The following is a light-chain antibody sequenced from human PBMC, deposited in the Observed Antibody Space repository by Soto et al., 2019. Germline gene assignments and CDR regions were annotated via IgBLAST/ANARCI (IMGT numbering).Light chain of an antibody. CDR1: QDINNY. CDR3: KQFVDLPLT. Sequence: DIQMTQSPSSLSASVGDRVTITCQASQDINNYLSWYQQKPGKAPKLLIYDASNLETGVPSRFIGSGSGTDFVFTISSLQPEDIARYFCKQFVDLPLTFGGGTKVEIK. J-gene: IGKJ4*01. CDR2: DAS. V-gene: IGKV1-33*01.